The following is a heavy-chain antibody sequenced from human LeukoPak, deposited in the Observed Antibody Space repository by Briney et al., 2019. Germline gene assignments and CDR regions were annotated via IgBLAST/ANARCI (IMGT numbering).Heavy chain of an antibody. V-gene: IGHV4-34*01. CDR2: INHSGST. Sequence: SETLSLTCAVYGGSFSGYYWSWIRQPPGKGLEWIGEINHSGSTNYNPSLKSRVTISVDTSKNQFSLKLSSVTAADTAVYYCARPRYSNYDFDYWGQGTLVTVSS. CDR1: GGSFSGYY. J-gene: IGHJ4*02. CDR3: ARPRYSNYDFDY. D-gene: IGHD4-11*01.